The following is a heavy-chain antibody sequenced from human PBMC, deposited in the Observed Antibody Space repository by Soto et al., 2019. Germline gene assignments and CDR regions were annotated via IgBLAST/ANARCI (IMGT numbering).Heavy chain of an antibody. Sequence: QLQLQESGPGLVRPSETLSLTCTVSGGYINSDTVYWAWIRQAPGKGLEWLGNVYSSGRNHSNRSLHSRFPISVHTSKHQSSLTVSSVTAADTSVYHCARHWRRGCTAGTDYFDSWGQGALVTGSS. CDR3: ARHWRRGCTAGTDYFDS. D-gene: IGHD1-1*01. CDR2: VYSSGRN. J-gene: IGHJ4*02. V-gene: IGHV4-39*01. CDR1: GGYINSDTVY.